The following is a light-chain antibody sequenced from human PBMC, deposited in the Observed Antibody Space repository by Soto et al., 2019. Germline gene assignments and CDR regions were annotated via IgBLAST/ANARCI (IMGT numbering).Light chain of an antibody. V-gene: IGKV3-20*01. Sequence: EIVLTQSPGTLSLSPGERATLSCRASQSINNRYLAWYQQKPGQAPRLLIYAASSTATGIPDRFSGSGSGTDFTLSISRLEPEDVAVYYCQQFGSSPGFTFGPGTKVDIK. CDR3: QQFGSSPGFT. CDR1: QSINNRY. CDR2: AAS. J-gene: IGKJ3*01.